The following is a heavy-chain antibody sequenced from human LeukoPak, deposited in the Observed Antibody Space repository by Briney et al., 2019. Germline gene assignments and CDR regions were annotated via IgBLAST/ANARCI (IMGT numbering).Heavy chain of an antibody. CDR2: IIPIFGTA. Sequence: SVKVSCKASGGTFSSYAISWVRQAPGQGLEWMGGIIPIFGTANYAQKFQGRVTITTDESTSTAYMELSSLRSEDTAVYYCARGTQLHYYDSSGYLDYWGQGTLVTVSS. J-gene: IGHJ4*02. V-gene: IGHV1-69*05. CDR1: GGTFSSYA. CDR3: ARGTQLHYYDSSGYLDY. D-gene: IGHD3-22*01.